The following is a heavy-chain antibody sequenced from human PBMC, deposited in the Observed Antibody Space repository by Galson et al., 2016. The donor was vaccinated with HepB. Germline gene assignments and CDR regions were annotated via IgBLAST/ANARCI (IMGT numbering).Heavy chain of an antibody. CDR1: GYTFTSYY. D-gene: IGHD3-10*01. Sequence: SVKVSCKASGYTFTSYYMHWVRQAPGQGLEWMGIINPSGGSTSYAQKFQGRVTMTRDTSTSTVYMELSSLRSEDTAVYYCARGGYYGSGHYYGMDVWGQGTTVTVSS. J-gene: IGHJ6*02. CDR2: INPSGGST. CDR3: ARGGYYGSGHYYGMDV. V-gene: IGHV1-46*01.